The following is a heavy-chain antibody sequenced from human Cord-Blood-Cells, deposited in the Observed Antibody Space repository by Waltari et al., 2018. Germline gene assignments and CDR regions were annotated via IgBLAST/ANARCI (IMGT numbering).Heavy chain of an antibody. CDR2: IYTSGST. J-gene: IGHJ2*01. CDR1: GGSISSYY. CDR3: ARDKGYCSSTSCYVWYFDL. D-gene: IGHD2-2*01. V-gene: IGHV4-4*07. Sequence: QVQLQESGPGLVKPSETLSLTCTVPGGSISSYYWSWIRQPAGKGLEWIGRIYTSGSTNYNPSLKSRVTMSVDTSKNQFSLKLSSVTAADTAVYYCARDKGYCSSTSCYVWYFDLWGRGTLVTVSS.